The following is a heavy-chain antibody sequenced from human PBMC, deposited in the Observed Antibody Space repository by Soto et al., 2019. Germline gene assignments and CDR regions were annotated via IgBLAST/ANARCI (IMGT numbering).Heavy chain of an antibody. CDR3: AKGMAILHKYYGMDV. Sequence: GGSLRLSCVASEFTFSSYTMTWVRQAPGKGLEWVSTISGGSGSIYYADSVKGRFTISRDNSKNTLYLQMNSLRADDTAVYYCAKGMAILHKYYGMDVWGQGTTVTVSS. CDR1: EFTFSSYT. J-gene: IGHJ6*02. CDR2: ISGGSGSI. V-gene: IGHV3-23*01. D-gene: IGHD3-3*01.